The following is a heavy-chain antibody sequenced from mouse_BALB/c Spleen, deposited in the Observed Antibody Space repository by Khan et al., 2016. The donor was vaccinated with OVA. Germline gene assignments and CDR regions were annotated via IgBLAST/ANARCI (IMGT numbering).Heavy chain of an antibody. V-gene: IGHV3-2*02. CDR1: GYSITSGYA. Sequence: VQLKQSGPGLVKPSQSLSLTCTVTGYSITSGYAWNWIRQFPGNKLEWMGYISYSGGTSYTPSLKSRISITRDTSKNPFFLQLNSVTTEDTATYYCARWNYYGYYFDYWGQGTPLTVSS. J-gene: IGHJ2*01. CDR2: ISYSGGT. CDR3: ARWNYYGYYFDY. D-gene: IGHD1-1*01.